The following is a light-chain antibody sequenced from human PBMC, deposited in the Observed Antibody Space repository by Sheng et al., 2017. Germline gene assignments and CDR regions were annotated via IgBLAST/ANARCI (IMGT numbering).Light chain of an antibody. CDR1: QSIDNW. V-gene: IGKV1-9*01. J-gene: IGKJ2*01. CDR3: QQVTIYPYT. Sequence: DIQMTQSPSSLSASVGDRVTIICRASQSIDNWLAWYQQKPEKAPNLLIYGASTLQSGVPSRFSGSGSGTDFTLTISSLQPEDFATYYCQQVTIYPYTFGQGTKLEIK. CDR2: GAS.